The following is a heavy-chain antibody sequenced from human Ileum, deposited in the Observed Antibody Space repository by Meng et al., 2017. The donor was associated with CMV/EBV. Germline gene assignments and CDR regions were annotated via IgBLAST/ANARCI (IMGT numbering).Heavy chain of an antibody. CDR2: ISYDGSNK. D-gene: IGHD2-2*02. Sequence: SYARHWVRKAPGKGLEGVAVISYDGSNKYYADSVKGRFTISRDNSKNTLYLQMNSLRAEDTAVYYCARGEEYCSSTSCYKPDWYFDLWGRGTLVTVSS. CDR3: ARGEEYCSSTSCYKPDWYFDL. CDR1: SYA. V-gene: IGHV3-30*04. J-gene: IGHJ2*01.